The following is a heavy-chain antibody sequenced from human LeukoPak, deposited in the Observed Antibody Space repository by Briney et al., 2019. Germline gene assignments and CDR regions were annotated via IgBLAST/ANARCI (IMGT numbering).Heavy chain of an antibody. Sequence: SETLSLTCTVSGGSISSYYWSWIRQPPGKGLEWIGYIYYSGSTNYNPSLKGRVTISVDTSKNQFSLKLSSVTAADTAVYYCARNSGSYLRGYYYYYMDVWGKGTTVTVSS. CDR1: GGSISSYY. V-gene: IGHV4-59*01. D-gene: IGHD1-26*01. CDR2: IYYSGST. CDR3: ARNSGSYLRGYYYYYMDV. J-gene: IGHJ6*03.